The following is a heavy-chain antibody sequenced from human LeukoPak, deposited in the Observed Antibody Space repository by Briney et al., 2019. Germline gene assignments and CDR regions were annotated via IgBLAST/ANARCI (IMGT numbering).Heavy chain of an antibody. CDR2: INYGGNT. CDR3: ARLWSTSCKGGSCPHQPNY. V-gene: IGHV4-39*01. Sequence: PSGTLSLICTVSGGSISSSAYHWGWIRQPPGNGLEWIGTINYGGNTYYNLSLKSRVIIFLDTSKNKFSLKLSSVTAADTAVYYCARLWSTSCKGGSCPHQPNYWGQGTRVTVPS. J-gene: IGHJ4*02. D-gene: IGHD2-15*01. CDR1: GGSISSSAYH.